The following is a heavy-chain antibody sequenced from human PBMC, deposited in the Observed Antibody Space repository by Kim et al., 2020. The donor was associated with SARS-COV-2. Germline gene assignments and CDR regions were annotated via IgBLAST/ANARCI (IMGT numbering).Heavy chain of an antibody. J-gene: IGHJ4*02. D-gene: IGHD6-19*01. CDR3: ARLPDITGWPFDA. Sequence: SETLSLTCTVSVVSINSDYWTWIRQPPGKGLEWIAYIRYSGKTAYNPSLRSRVAISIDPSKSHFSLQLTSVTAADTAVYFCARLPDITGWPFDAWGQGVLVTVSS. CDR2: IRYSGKT. CDR1: VVSINSDY. V-gene: IGHV4-59*01.